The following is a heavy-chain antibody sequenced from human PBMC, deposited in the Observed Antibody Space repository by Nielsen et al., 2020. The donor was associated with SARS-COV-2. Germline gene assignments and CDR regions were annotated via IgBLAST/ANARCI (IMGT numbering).Heavy chain of an antibody. CDR3: ARGPYIGDYVESFDI. CDR2: IKQDGSEK. CDR1: GFTFSSFG. V-gene: IGHV3-7*03. D-gene: IGHD4-17*01. Sequence: GESLKISCAASGFTFSSFGMQWVRQAPGKGLEWVANIKQDGSEKYYVDSVKGRFTISRDNAKNSLYLQMNSLRAEDTAVYYCARGPYIGDYVESFDIWGQGTLVTVSS. J-gene: IGHJ3*02.